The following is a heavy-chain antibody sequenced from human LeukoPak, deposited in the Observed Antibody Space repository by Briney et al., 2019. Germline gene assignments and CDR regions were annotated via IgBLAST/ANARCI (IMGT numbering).Heavy chain of an antibody. CDR3: ARDQGYGYDY. V-gene: IGHV3-20*04. J-gene: IGHJ4*02. D-gene: IGHD5-18*01. Sequence: GGSLRLSCAASGFTFDDYGMSWVRQAPGKGLEWVSGINWNGGSTGYADSVKGRFTISRDNAKNSLYLQMNSLRAEDMAVFYCARDQGYGYDYWGQGTLVTVSS. CDR1: GFTFDDYG. CDR2: INWNGGST.